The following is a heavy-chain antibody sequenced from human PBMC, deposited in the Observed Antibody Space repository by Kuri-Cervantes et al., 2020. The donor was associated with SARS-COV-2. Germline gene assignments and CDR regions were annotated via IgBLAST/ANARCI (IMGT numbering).Heavy chain of an antibody. CDR2: ISSSSSYV. CDR1: GFTFSRYA. CDR3: ARGRQWLALYYFDY. Sequence: LSLTCAASGFTFSRYAMHWVRQAPGKGLEWVSSISSSSSYVYYADSVKGRFTISRDNAKNSLYLQMNSLRAEDTAVYYCARGRQWLALYYFDYWGQGTLVTVSS. D-gene: IGHD6-19*01. J-gene: IGHJ4*02. V-gene: IGHV3-21*01.